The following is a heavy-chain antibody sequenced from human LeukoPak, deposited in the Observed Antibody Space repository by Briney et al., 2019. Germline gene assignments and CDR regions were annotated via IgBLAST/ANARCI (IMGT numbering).Heavy chain of an antibody. D-gene: IGHD3-22*01. CDR1: GGSISSGGYY. V-gene: IGHV4-31*03. CDR2: ISNSGST. J-gene: IGHJ4*02. Sequence: SETLSLTCTVSGGSISSGGYYWSWIRQHPGKGLEWIGYISNSGSTYYNPSLKSRATISIDTSKNQFSLRLSSVTAADTAVYYCARVGLDYDSSGYPYFDYWGQGTLVTVSS. CDR3: ARVGLDYDSSGYPYFDY.